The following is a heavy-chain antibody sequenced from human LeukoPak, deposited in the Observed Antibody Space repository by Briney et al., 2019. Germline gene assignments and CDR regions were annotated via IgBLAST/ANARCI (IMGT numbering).Heavy chain of an antibody. D-gene: IGHD3-3*01. V-gene: IGHV3-21*01. CDR3: ARDTSPLRFLEWLLALDY. CDR1: GFTFSSHS. CDR2: ISSSSSYI. J-gene: IGHJ4*02. Sequence: GGSLRLSCAASGFTFSSHSMNWVRQAPGKGLEWVSSISSSSSYIYYADSVKGRFTISRDNAKNSLYLQMNSLRAEDTAVYYCARDTSPLRFLEWLLALDYWGQGTLVTVSS.